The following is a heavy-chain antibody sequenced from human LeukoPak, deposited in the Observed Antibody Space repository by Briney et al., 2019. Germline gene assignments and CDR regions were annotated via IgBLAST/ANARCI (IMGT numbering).Heavy chain of an antibody. Sequence: SETLSLTCAVYGGSFSGYYWSWIRQPPGKGLEWIGEINHSGSTNYNPSLKSRVTISGDKSKNQFSLKLSSVTAADTAVYYCAGQGHIGYTYGYWGQGTLVTVSS. D-gene: IGHD5-18*01. CDR2: INHSGST. V-gene: IGHV4-34*01. J-gene: IGHJ4*02. CDR1: GGSFSGYY. CDR3: AGQGHIGYTYGY.